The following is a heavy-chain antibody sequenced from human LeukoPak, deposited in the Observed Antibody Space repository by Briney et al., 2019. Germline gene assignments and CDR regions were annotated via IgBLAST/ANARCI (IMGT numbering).Heavy chain of an antibody. CDR1: GGSISGYY. Sequence: SETLSLTCIVSGGSISGYYWNWIRQAPGKGLEWIGRIYTSGSTNYNPSLKSRVTMSVDTSKNQFSLKLSSVTAADTAVYYCARVVVPAAMRVNWFDPWGQGTLVTVSS. CDR2: IYTSGST. V-gene: IGHV4-4*07. CDR3: ARVVVPAAMRVNWFDP. J-gene: IGHJ5*02. D-gene: IGHD2-2*01.